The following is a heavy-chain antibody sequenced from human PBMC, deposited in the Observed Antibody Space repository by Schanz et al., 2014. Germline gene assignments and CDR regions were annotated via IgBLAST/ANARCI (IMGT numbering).Heavy chain of an antibody. CDR1: GGSISSGGYS. Sequence: QVQLQESGPGLVKPSQTLSLTCAVSGGSISSGGYSWNWIRQPPGKGLEWIVYIYYSGSTNYNPSLKSRVTISADTSKNQFSLKMRSVTAADTAVYYCARTFYFASGTYHTPNYYYGLDVWGQGTTVTVSS. CDR2: IYYSGST. D-gene: IGHD3-10*01. CDR3: ARTFYFASGTYHTPNYYYGLDV. J-gene: IGHJ6*02. V-gene: IGHV4-30-4*07.